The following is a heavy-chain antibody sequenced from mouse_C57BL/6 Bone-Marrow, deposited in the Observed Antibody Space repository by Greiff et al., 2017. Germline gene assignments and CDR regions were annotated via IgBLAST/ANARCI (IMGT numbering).Heavy chain of an antibody. CDR2: IDPEDGET. CDR1: GFNIKDYY. J-gene: IGHJ2*01. CDR3: ARSGGDWSYYFDY. D-gene: IGHD2-13*01. Sequence: VHVKQSGAELVKPGASVKLSCTASGFNIKDYYMHWVKQRTEQGLEWIGRIDPEDGETKYAPKFQGKATITADTSSNTAYLQLSSLTSEDTAVYYCARSGGDWSYYFDYWGQGTTLTVSS. V-gene: IGHV14-2*01.